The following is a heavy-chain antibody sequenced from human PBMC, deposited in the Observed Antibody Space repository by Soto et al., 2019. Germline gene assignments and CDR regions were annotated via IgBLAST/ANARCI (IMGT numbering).Heavy chain of an antibody. CDR2: IYHSGST. Sequence: QVQLQESGPGLVKPSGTLSLTCAVSGGSISSSNWWSWVRQPPGKGLEWIGEIYHSGSTNYNPSLKSRVTXAXDKPRNPCPLKLCSVTAAEPAVYYCAGIGLGLYFVFWGEGTLVAVSS. D-gene: IGHD1-26*01. J-gene: IGHJ4*02. CDR1: GGSISSSNW. CDR3: AGIGLGLYFVF. V-gene: IGHV4-4*02.